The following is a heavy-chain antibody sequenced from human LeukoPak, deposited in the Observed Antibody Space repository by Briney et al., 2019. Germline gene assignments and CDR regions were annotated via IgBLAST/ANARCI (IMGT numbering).Heavy chain of an antibody. Sequence: GGSLILSCPAPGFPFNNAWMRWVRQAPGKGVEWVGRIKSKTDGETTDYDARVNVRCTISRDDPNNTLYLQRNSLKSEYTGVYYWSAARGWGQGTLVTDSS. V-gene: IGHV3-15*01. CDR3: SAARG. CDR2: IKSKTDGETT. CDR1: GFPFNNAW. J-gene: IGHJ4*02.